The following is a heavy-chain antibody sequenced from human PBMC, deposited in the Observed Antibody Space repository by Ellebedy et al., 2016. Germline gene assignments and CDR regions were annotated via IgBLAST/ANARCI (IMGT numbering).Heavy chain of an antibody. CDR1: GYTFTSYD. CDR2: MSPNSGNT. V-gene: IGHV1-8*01. J-gene: IGHJ4*02. D-gene: IGHD6-19*01. CDR3: ARSQPQSSACDY. Sequence: ASVKVSCXASGYTFTSYDINWVRQATGQGLEWMGWMSPNSGNTGYAQKFQGRVTMTRNTSISTAYMELSSLRSEVTAVYYCARSQPQSSACDYWGQGTLVTVSS.